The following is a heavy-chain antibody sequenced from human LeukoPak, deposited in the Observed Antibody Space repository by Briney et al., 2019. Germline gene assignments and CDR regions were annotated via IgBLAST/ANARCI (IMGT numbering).Heavy chain of an antibody. CDR2: ISSSGSTI. CDR1: GFTFSDYY. CDR3: AKDMGYDSSGYPSFDY. Sequence: GGSLRLSCAASGFTFSDYYMSWIRQAPGKGLAWVSYISSSGSTIYYADSVKGRFTISRDNAKNSLYLQMNSLRAEDTALYYCAKDMGYDSSGYPSFDYWGQGTLVTVSS. D-gene: IGHD3-22*01. J-gene: IGHJ4*02. V-gene: IGHV3-11*01.